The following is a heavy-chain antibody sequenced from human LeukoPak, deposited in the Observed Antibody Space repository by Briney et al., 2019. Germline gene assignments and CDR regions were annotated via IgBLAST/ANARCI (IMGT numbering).Heavy chain of an antibody. V-gene: IGHV4-4*07. CDR2: IYSSGNT. CDR3: ARGPGGSGTRPPYTFYCGMDV. CDR1: GGSISDLY. D-gene: IGHD3-10*01. Sequence: SEALSLTCSVSGGSISDLYWSWIRQPAGKGLEWIGRIYSSGNTNYNPSLKSRVTMSLDASKNQFSLRLSSVTAADTAVYYCARGPGGSGTRPPYTFYCGMDVWGQGTTVTVSS. J-gene: IGHJ6*02.